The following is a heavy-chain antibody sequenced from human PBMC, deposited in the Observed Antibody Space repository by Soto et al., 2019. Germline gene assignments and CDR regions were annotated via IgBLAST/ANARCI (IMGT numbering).Heavy chain of an antibody. D-gene: IGHD3-9*01. Sequence: GGSLRLSCAASGFTFDDYAMHWVRQAPGKGLEWVSLISWDGGSTYYADSVKGRFTISRDNSKNSLYLQMNSLRAEDTALYYCAKDLSPWDILTGSGGLGMDVWGQGTTVTVSS. V-gene: IGHV3-43D*04. CDR2: ISWDGGST. CDR1: GFTFDDYA. J-gene: IGHJ6*02. CDR3: AKDLSPWDILTGSGGLGMDV.